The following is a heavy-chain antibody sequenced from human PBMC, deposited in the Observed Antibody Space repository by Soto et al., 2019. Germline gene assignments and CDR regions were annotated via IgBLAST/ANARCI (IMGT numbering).Heavy chain of an antibody. J-gene: IGHJ4*02. CDR3: ARPGSYYDSSGPFDY. CDR1: GYTFTGYY. Sequence: ASVKVSCKASGYTFTGYYMHWLRQAPGQGLEWMGWINPNSGGTNYAQKFQGRVTMTRDTSISTAYMELSRLRSDDTAVYYCARPGSYYDSSGPFDYWGQGTLVTVSS. D-gene: IGHD3-22*01. CDR2: INPNSGGT. V-gene: IGHV1-2*02.